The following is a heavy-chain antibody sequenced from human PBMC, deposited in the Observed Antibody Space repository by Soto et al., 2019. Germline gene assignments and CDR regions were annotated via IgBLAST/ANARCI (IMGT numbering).Heavy chain of an antibody. Sequence: QVQLVQSGADVKKPGASVRVSCKASGYTLTSYSMHWVRQAPGQGLEWRGIINRSGDNIRYAQNFQGRVTLTRDTSTSTVYLELSSLRSEDTAIYYCARDPQGYCSGGRCYHFDYWGQGTLVTVSS. CDR1: GYTLTSYS. J-gene: IGHJ4*02. V-gene: IGHV1-46*01. CDR2: INRSGDNI. D-gene: IGHD2-15*01. CDR3: ARDPQGYCSGGRCYHFDY.